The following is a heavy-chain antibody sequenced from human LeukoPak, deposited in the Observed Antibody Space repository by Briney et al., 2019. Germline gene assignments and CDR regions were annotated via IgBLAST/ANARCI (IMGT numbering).Heavy chain of an antibody. J-gene: IGHJ4*02. CDR3: AKDKGHYDFWSGYPYYFDY. CDR1: GFTFSSYG. Sequence: GRSLRLSCAASGFTFSSYGMHWVRQAPGKGLEWVAVISYDGSNKYYAGSVKGRFTISRDNSKNTLYLQMNSLRAEDTAVYYCAKDKGHYDFWSGYPYYFDYWGQGTLVTVSS. CDR2: ISYDGSNK. V-gene: IGHV3-30*18. D-gene: IGHD3-3*01.